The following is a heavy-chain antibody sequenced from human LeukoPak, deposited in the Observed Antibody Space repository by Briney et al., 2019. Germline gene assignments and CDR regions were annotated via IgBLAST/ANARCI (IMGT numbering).Heavy chain of an antibody. CDR2: IYIYRGDT. Sequence: GASVKVSCKASGYSSTNYGISWVRQAPGQGHEWMGWIYIYRGDTTYAQKFQGRVTMTTDTSTSTVYMEVRGLRSDDTAMYYCARDVGITVVVPFDPGDKGNLVTVPS. J-gene: IGHJ5*02. CDR3: ARDVGITVVVPFDP. D-gene: IGHD2-2*01. V-gene: IGHV1-18*01. CDR1: GYSSTNYG.